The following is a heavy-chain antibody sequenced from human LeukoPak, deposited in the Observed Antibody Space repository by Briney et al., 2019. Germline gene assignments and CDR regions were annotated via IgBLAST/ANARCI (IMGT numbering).Heavy chain of an antibody. CDR3: AKVGCGGDCYPKYYFDY. CDR1: GFTFSSYG. Sequence: GGSLRLSCAASGFTFSSYGMHWVRQAPGKGLEWVAVIWYDGSNKYYADSVKGRFTISRDNSKNTLYLQMNSLRAEDTAVYYCAKVGCGGDCYPKYYFDYWGQETLVTVSS. D-gene: IGHD2-21*02. CDR2: IWYDGSNK. V-gene: IGHV3-33*06. J-gene: IGHJ4*02.